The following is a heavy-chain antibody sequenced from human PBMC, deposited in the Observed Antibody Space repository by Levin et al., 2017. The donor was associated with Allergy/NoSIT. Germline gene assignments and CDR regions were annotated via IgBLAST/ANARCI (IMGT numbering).Heavy chain of an antibody. CDR3: ARDPLWFGEYDAFDI. V-gene: IGHV3-48*01. Sequence: SCAASGFTFSSYSMNWVRQAPGKGLEWVSYISSSSSTIYYADSVKGRFTISRDNAKNSLYLQMNSLRAEDTAVYYCARDPLWFGEYDAFDIWGQGTMVTVSS. D-gene: IGHD3-10*01. CDR2: ISSSSSTI. CDR1: GFTFSSYS. J-gene: IGHJ3*02.